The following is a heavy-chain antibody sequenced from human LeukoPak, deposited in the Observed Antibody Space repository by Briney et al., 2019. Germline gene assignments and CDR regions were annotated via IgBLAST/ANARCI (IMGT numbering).Heavy chain of an antibody. CDR1: GFSLSTSGVG. J-gene: IGHJ4*02. CDR3: AHRPPTGYSFGSCYFDY. CDR2: IYWDDDK. D-gene: IGHD5-18*01. Sequence: SGPTLVKPTQTLTLTCTFSGFSLSTSGVGVGWIRQPPEKALEWLALIYWDDDKWYSPSLKSRLTITKDTSKNQVVLTMSNMDPVDTATYYCAHRPPTGYSFGSCYFDYWGQGTLVTVSS. V-gene: IGHV2-5*02.